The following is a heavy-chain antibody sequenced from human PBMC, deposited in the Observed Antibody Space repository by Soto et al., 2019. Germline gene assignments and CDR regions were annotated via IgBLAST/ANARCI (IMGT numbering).Heavy chain of an antibody. CDR3: ARDKDLEPTVWGY. V-gene: IGHV4-31*02. D-gene: IGHD7-27*01. CDR1: GDSMATGGHY. Sequence: QVHLQESGPGLVRPSETLSLSCSVSGDSMATGGHYYNWIRHLPGKGLEWIGYIYYSGATHYSPSVRPRPTISIDTSKNQFSLRLISVTAADTALYFGARDKDLEPTVWGYWGQGIQVTVSS. J-gene: IGHJ4*02. CDR2: IYYSGAT.